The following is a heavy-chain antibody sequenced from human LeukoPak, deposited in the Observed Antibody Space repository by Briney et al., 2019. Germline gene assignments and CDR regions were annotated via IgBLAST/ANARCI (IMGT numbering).Heavy chain of an antibody. V-gene: IGHV4-59*01. CDR2: IYYSGST. J-gene: IGHJ4*02. CDR3: ARLGNTLVRDY. CDR1: GGSISSYY. Sequence: SETLSLTCTVPGGSISSYYWSWIRQPPGKGLGWIGYIYYSGSTNYNPSLKSRVTLSVDTSKNQFSLKRSSVTAAEPAVYYCARLGNTLVRDYWGKETLVTVSS. D-gene: IGHD2/OR15-2a*01.